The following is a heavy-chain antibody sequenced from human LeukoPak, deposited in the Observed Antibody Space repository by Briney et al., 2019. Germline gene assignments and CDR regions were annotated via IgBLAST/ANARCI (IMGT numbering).Heavy chain of an antibody. CDR2: INHSGST. Sequence: SETLSLTCAVYGGSFSGYYWSWIRQPPGKGLEWIGEINHSGSTNYNPSLKSRVTISVETSKNQFSLKLSSVTAADTAVYYCARATSIAARPGYYYYMDVWGKGTTVTVSS. J-gene: IGHJ6*03. V-gene: IGHV4-34*01. D-gene: IGHD6-6*01. CDR3: ARATSIAARPGYYYYMDV. CDR1: GGSFSGYY.